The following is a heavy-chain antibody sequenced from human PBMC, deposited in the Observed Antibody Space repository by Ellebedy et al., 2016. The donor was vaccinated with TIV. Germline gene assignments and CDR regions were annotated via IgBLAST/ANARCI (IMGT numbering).Heavy chain of an antibody. CDR2: IGGGGTDT. V-gene: IGHV3-23*01. Sequence: GESLKISCAASGFAFSSYAMSWVRQAPGKGLKWVSAIGGGGTDTYYADSVKGRFTISRDNSKNTLYLQMNSLRAEDTAVYYCAKQDKGDYDPTWGQGTLVTVSS. CDR1: GFAFSSYA. CDR3: AKQDKGDYDPT. J-gene: IGHJ5*02. D-gene: IGHD4-17*01.